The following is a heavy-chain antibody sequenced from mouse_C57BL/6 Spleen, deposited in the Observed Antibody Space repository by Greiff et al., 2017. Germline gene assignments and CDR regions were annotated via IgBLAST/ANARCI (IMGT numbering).Heavy chain of an antibody. J-gene: IGHJ3*01. CDR1: GFNIKDDY. CDR3: TTGYGSSYKFAY. D-gene: IGHD1-1*01. V-gene: IGHV14-4*01. CDR2: IDPENGDT. Sequence: EVQLQESGAELVRPGASVKLSCTASGFNIKDDYMHWVKQRPEQGLEWIGWIDPENGDTEYASKFQGKATITADTSSNTAYLQLSSLTSEDTAVYYCTTGYGSSYKFAYWGQGTLVTVSA.